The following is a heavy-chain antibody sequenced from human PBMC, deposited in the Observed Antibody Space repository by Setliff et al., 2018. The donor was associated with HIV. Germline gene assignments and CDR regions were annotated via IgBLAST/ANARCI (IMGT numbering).Heavy chain of an antibody. CDR2: ISSTSTYI. D-gene: IGHD7-27*01. V-gene: IGHV3-21*06. CDR3: ARLGTARSFDI. J-gene: IGHJ4*01. Sequence: GGSLRLSCAASGFTFNTYSLNWVRQAPGKGLEWFSSISSTSTYIYYADSVRGRFTVSRDNAKNSVFLQMNRLRGEVTGVYYCARLGTARSFDIWGLGTLVTVSS. CDR1: GFTFNTYS.